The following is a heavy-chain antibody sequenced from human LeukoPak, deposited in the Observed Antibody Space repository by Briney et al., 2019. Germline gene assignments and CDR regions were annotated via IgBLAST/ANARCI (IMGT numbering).Heavy chain of an antibody. Sequence: SETLSLTCAVYGGSFSGYYWSWIRQPPGKGLEWIGEINHSGSTNYNPPLKSRVTISVDTSKNQFSLKLSSVTAADTAVYYCARIWFGEVDAFDTWGQGTMVTVSS. CDR2: INHSGST. CDR1: GGSFSGYY. J-gene: IGHJ3*02. V-gene: IGHV4-34*01. CDR3: ARIWFGEVDAFDT. D-gene: IGHD3-10*01.